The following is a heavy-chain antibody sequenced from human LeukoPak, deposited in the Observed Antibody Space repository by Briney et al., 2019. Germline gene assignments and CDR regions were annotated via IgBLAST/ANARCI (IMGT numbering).Heavy chain of an antibody. J-gene: IGHJ6*03. CDR1: GFTFSSYS. Sequence: GGSPRLSCAASGFTFSSYSMNWVRQAPGKGLEWVSSISSSSSYIYYADSVKGRFTISRDNAKNSLYLQMNSLRAEDTAVYYCARSRIAAVDRDYYMDVWGKGTTVTVSS. D-gene: IGHD6-13*01. V-gene: IGHV3-21*01. CDR3: ARSRIAAVDRDYYMDV. CDR2: ISSSSSYI.